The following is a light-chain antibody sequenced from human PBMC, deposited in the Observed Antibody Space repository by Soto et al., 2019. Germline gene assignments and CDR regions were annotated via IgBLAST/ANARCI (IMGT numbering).Light chain of an antibody. CDR1: SSDVGGYAY. CDR3: SSYTSSTTPV. Sequence: QSVLTQPASVSGSPGQSITISCTGTSSDVGGYAYVSWYQQYPGKAPKLVISEVTNRPSGISHRFSGSRSGNTASLTISGLQADDEADYYCSSYTSSTTPVFGGGTKVTVL. J-gene: IGLJ2*01. V-gene: IGLV2-14*01. CDR2: EVT.